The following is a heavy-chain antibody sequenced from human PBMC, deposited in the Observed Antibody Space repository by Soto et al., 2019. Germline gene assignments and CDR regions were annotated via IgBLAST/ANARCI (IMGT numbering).Heavy chain of an antibody. CDR1: GFSLTTDRVG. Sequence: QITLKESGPTLVKPTQTLTLTCTFSGFSLTTDRVGVGWIRQPPGEALKWLAVIYWDDSKTYRPSLESRLTITKDTSKNQVALTMTNMDSLDTATYYCAHAYGGRSLYWGQGTLVTVSS. CDR3: AHAYGGRSLY. D-gene: IGHD1-26*01. J-gene: IGHJ4*02. V-gene: IGHV2-5*02. CDR2: IYWDDSK.